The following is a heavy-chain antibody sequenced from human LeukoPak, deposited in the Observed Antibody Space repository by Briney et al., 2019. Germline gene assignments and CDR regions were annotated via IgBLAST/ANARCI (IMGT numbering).Heavy chain of an antibody. CDR2: IYYSGST. J-gene: IGHJ4*02. D-gene: IGHD5-24*01. CDR1: GGSISRDY. Sequence: SETLSLTCTVSGGSISRDYWSWIRQPPGKGLEWIGYIYYSGSTYYNPSLKSRVTISVDTSKNQFSLKLSSVTAADAAVYYCARGEMATILEWGQGTLVTVSS. V-gene: IGHV4-59*01. CDR3: ARGEMATILE.